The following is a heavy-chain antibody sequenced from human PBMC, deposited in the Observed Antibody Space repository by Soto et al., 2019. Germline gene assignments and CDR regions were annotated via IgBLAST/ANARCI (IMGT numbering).Heavy chain of an antibody. CDR2: IGTLSDT. V-gene: IGHV3-13*01. D-gene: IGHD3-10*01. CDR1: GFTFSTFD. Sequence: GGSLRLSCAGSGFTFSTFDIHWVRQAPGKGLEWVSGIGTLSDTFYAASVQGRFTISRQNAKNSVYLQMNSLRAGDTAFYYCARGRSFSYDSTPPPMFDPWGQGTLVTASS. CDR3: ARGRSFSYDSTPPPMFDP. J-gene: IGHJ5*02.